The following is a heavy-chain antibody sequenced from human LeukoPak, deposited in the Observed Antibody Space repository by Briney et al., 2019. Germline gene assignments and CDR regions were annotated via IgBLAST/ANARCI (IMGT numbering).Heavy chain of an antibody. CDR2: ISAYNGNT. J-gene: IGHJ4*02. D-gene: IGHD3-10*01. V-gene: IGHV1-18*01. Sequence: ASVKVSCKASGYTFTNYGISWVRQAPGQGLEWMGWISAYNGNTDSAQKIQGRVTMTTDTSTSTAYMELRSLRSDDTAVYYCARGGGYYYGSGSWLENDYWGQGTLVTVSS. CDR1: GYTFTNYG. CDR3: ARGGGYYYGSGSWLENDY.